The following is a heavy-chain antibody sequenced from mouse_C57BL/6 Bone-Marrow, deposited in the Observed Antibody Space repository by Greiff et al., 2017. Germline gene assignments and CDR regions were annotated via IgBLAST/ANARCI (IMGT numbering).Heavy chain of an antibody. Sequence: VQLVESGAELARPGASVKLSCKASGYTFTSSGISWVKQRTGQGLEWIGEIYPRSGNTYYNEKFKGKATLTADKSSSTAYMELRSLTYEDSAVYYCARSEYYGRCDWFAYWGQGTLVTVSA. D-gene: IGHD1-1*01. J-gene: IGHJ3*01. CDR1: GYTFTSSG. CDR3: ARSEYYGRCDWFAY. CDR2: IYPRSGNT. V-gene: IGHV1-81*01.